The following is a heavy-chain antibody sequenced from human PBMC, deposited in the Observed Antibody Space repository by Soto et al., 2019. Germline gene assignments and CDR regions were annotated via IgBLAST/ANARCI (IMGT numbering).Heavy chain of an antibody. CDR1: GGSISSSRSY. CDR3: ARQAAAPGIDLWFDP. CDR2: IFYAGNT. Sequence: QLQLQESGPGLVKPSETLSLTCNVSGGSISSSRSYWAWFRQPPGKELEWIAHIFYAGNTYYNPSLKSRVTVSVDTSKNQFSPKLDSVTAADTAVYYCARQAAAPGIDLWFDPWCQGTLVTVSS. J-gene: IGHJ5*02. D-gene: IGHD6-13*01. V-gene: IGHV4-39*01.